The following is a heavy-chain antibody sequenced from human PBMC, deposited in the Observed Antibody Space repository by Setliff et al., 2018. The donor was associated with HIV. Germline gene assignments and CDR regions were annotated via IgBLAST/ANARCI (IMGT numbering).Heavy chain of an antibody. J-gene: IGHJ4*02. V-gene: IGHV3-7*01. CDR1: GFTFSNYW. D-gene: IGHD1-26*01. CDR3: ARELQWSRDSGREEDY. Sequence: GGSLRLSCAASGFTFSNYWMSWVRQAPGKGLEWVANIKQDGSEKNYVDSVKGRFTISRDNAKNSLYMKMNSLRAEDTAVYYCARELQWSRDSGREEDYWGQGTLVTVSS. CDR2: IKQDGSEK.